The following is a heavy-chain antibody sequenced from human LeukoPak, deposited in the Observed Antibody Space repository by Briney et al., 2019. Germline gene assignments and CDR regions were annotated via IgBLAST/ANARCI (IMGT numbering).Heavy chain of an antibody. CDR1: GFTVSSYA. V-gene: IGHV3-23*01. J-gene: IGHJ4*02. CDR3: AKDPQPVPAAYINDY. D-gene: IGHD2-2*01. CDR2: ISGSGGST. Sequence: GGSLRLSCAASGFTVSSYAMSWVRQAPGKGLEWVSAISGSGGSTYYADSVKGRFTISRDNSKNTLYLQMNSLRAEDTAVYYCAKDPQPVPAAYINDYWGQGTLVTVSS.